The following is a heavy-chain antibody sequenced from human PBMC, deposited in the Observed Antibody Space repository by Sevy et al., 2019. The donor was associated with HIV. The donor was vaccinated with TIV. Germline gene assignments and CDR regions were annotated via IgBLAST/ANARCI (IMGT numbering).Heavy chain of an antibody. J-gene: IGHJ6*02. CDR1: GFTFSSYA. D-gene: IGHD6-19*01. CDR2: ISYDGSNK. CDR3: AREAVAGPMDV. V-gene: IGHV3-30*04. Sequence: GGSLRLSCAASGFTFSSYAMHWVRQAPGKGLEWVAVISYDGSNKYYADSVKGRFTISRDNSKNTLYLQMNSLRAEDTAVYYCAREAVAGPMDVWGHGTTVTVSS.